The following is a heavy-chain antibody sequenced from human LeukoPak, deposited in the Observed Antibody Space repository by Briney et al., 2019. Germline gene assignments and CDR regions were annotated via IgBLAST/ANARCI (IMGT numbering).Heavy chain of an antibody. J-gene: IGHJ4*02. Sequence: SETLSLTCTVSGGSISSYYWSWIRQPPGKGLEWIGYIYYSGSTNYNPSLKSRVTISVDTSKNQFSLKLSSVTAADTAVYYCAKDHHYYDSSGYSGYFDYWGQGTLVTVSS. CDR3: AKDHHYYDSSGYSGYFDY. CDR2: IYYSGST. V-gene: IGHV4-59*01. D-gene: IGHD3-22*01. CDR1: GGSISSYY.